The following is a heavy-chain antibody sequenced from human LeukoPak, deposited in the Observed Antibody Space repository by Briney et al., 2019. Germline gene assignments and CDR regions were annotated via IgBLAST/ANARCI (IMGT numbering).Heavy chain of an antibody. V-gene: IGHV4-59*01. Sequence: PSETLSLTCTVSGDSLSSYYWSWIRQPPGKGLEWIGYIYYTGSTNYNPSLKSRVTISLDTSKNQFSLKLSSVTAADTAVYYCARGGYYGSGNDFRFDPWGQGTLVTVSS. CDR1: GDSLSSYY. CDR2: IYYTGST. J-gene: IGHJ5*02. CDR3: ARGGYYGSGNDFRFDP. D-gene: IGHD3-10*01.